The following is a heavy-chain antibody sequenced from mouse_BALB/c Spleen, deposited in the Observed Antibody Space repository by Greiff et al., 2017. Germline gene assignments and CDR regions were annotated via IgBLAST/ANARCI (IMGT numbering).Heavy chain of an antibody. D-gene: IGHD2-4*01. CDR2: IDPANGNT. V-gene: IGHV14-3*02. CDR3: ARSRITTYYAMDY. J-gene: IGHJ4*01. Sequence: DVQLVESGAELVKPGASVKLSCTASGFNIKDTYMHWVKQRPEQGLEWIGRIDPANGNTKYDPKFQGKATITADTSSNTAYLQLSSLTSEDTAVYYCARSRITTYYAMDYWGQGTSVTVSS. CDR1: GFNIKDTY.